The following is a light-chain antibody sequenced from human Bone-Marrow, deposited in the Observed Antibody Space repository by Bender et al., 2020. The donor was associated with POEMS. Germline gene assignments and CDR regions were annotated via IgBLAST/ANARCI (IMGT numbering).Light chain of an antibody. J-gene: IGLJ3*02. V-gene: IGLV3-10*01. CDR1: ALPKQY. CDR3: YSTDRTGGLGV. Sequence: SYVLTQPVPVSVSPGQTARITCSGDALPKQYAYWYLQRSGQAPVLVIYEDNKRPPGIPERFSGSSLGTLATLTISGAQVEDEADYYCYSTDRTGGLGVFGGGTKLTVL. CDR2: EDN.